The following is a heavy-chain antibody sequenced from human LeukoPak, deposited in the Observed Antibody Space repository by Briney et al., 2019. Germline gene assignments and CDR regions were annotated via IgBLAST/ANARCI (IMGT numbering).Heavy chain of an antibody. CDR2: IIPILGIA. J-gene: IGHJ6*02. D-gene: IGHD3-10*01. V-gene: IGHV1-69*04. CDR3: ARARDYYGSGRYYYYGMDV. CDR1: GGTFSSYA. Sequence: GASVKVSCKASGGTFSSYAISWVRQAPGQGLEWMGRIIPILGIANYAQKFQGRVTITADISTSTAYMELSSLRSEDRAVYYCARARDYYGSGRYYYYGMDVWGQGTTVTVSS.